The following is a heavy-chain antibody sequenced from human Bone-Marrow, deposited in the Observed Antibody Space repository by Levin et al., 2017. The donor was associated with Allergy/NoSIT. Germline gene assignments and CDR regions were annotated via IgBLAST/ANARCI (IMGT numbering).Heavy chain of an antibody. Sequence: GESLKISCAASGFSFDDYAMSWVRQVPGKGLEWVSGINWNSVSIAYADSVKGRFTISRDNAKKSLNLQMNSLRAEDTALYYCVRGGLWFGDFSTYFMDVWGKGTTVIVSS. CDR2: INWNSVSI. CDR3: VRGGLWFGDFSTYFMDV. J-gene: IGHJ6*03. CDR1: GFSFDDYA. D-gene: IGHD3-10*01. V-gene: IGHV3-20*04.